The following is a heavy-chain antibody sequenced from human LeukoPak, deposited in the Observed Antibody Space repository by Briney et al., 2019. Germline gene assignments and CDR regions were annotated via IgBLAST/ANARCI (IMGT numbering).Heavy chain of an antibody. CDR1: GFTFSSYS. CDR3: ARDAPLGYGFAFDI. CDR2: ISSSSSYI. V-gene: IGHV3-21*01. D-gene: IGHD5-12*01. Sequence: GGSLRLSCAASGFTFSSYSMNWVRQAPGKGLEWVSSISSSSSYIYYADSVKGRFTISRDNAKNSLYLQMNSLRAEDTAVYYCARDAPLGYGFAFDIWGQGTMVTVS. J-gene: IGHJ3*02.